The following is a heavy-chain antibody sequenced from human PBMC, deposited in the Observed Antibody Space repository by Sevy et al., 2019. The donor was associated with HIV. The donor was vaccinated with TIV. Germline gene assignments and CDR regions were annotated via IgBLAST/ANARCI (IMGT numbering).Heavy chain of an antibody. CDR1: GFTFDEYG. Sequence: GGSLRLSCEVSGFTFDEYGMSWVRQVPGKGMEWVSGILSNGNAYYADPVRGRFTVSRDNVKNSLYLQMNTLRVEDTALYYCVRDGSGGNWIFDYWGQGTLVTVSS. D-gene: IGHD2-21*01. J-gene: IGHJ4*02. V-gene: IGHV3-20*04. CDR3: VRDGSGGNWIFDY. CDR2: ILSNGNA.